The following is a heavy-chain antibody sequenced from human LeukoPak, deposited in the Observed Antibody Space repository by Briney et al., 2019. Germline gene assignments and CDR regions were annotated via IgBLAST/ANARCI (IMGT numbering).Heavy chain of an antibody. J-gene: IGHJ4*02. CDR2: IKQDGSEK. CDR3: ARDIFGGTYYYDSSGSKGYFDY. Sequence: GGSLRLSCAASGFTFGTYWMSWVRQAPGKGLEWVANIKQDGSEKYYVDSVKGRFTIPRDNAKNSLYLQMNSLRAEDTAVYYCARDIFGGTYYYDSSGSKGYFDYWGQGTLVTVSS. V-gene: IGHV3-7*01. CDR1: GFTFGTYW. D-gene: IGHD3-22*01.